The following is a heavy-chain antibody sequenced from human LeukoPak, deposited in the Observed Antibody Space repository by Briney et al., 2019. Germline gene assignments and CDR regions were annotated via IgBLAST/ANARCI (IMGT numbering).Heavy chain of an antibody. CDR1: GFTLSSYS. CDR3: ARDLGARYHYDSSGYYSGY. J-gene: IGHJ4*02. V-gene: IGHV3-21*01. CDR2: ISGSSTYI. Sequence: PGGSLRLSCAASGFTLSSYSMNWVRQAPGKGLEGVSSISGSSTYIYYADSVKGRFTISRDNAKNSLYLQMNSLRAEDTAVYYCARDLGARYHYDSSGYYSGYWGQGTLVTVSS. D-gene: IGHD3-22*01.